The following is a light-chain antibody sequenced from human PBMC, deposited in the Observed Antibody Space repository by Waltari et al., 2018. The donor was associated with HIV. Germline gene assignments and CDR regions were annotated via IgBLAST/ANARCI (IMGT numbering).Light chain of an antibody. J-gene: IGLJ1*01. CDR1: TSDVGLYKF. Sequence: QSALTQPASVSESPGQSITISCTGTTSDVGLYKFVSWYQQYPGRAPKLLIYDVNKRPSGVSNRFSGSKSGDTASLTISGLQAEDEADYYCSSYTSINTRVFGTGTTVTVL. CDR2: DVN. V-gene: IGLV2-14*03. CDR3: SSYTSINTRV.